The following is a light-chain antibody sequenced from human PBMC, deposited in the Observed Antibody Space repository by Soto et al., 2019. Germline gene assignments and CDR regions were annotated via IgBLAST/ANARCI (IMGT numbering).Light chain of an antibody. J-gene: IGLJ1*01. CDR2: EVS. CDR1: SSDVGGYKY. Sequence: QSVLTQPASVSGSPGQPITISCTGTSSDVGGYKYVSWYQQHPGKAPKLLIYEVSNRPSGVSNRFSGSKSGNTASLTISGLQAEDEADYYCSSYSISTAYLFGTGTKVTVL. CDR3: SSYSISTAYL. V-gene: IGLV2-14*01.